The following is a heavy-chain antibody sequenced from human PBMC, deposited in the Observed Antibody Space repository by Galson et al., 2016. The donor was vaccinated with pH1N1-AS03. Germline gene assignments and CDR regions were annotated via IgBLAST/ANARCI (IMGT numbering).Heavy chain of an antibody. D-gene: IGHD4-17*01. CDR1: GSSISSHY. CDR2: INYSGST. Sequence: SETLSLTCTVSGSSISSHYWNWIRQPPGKGLEWIGYINYSGSTNYNPSLKSRVTISVDTSKNQFSLKLSSVTAADTAVYYCARHDYGDYVGWFDPWGQGTLVTVSS. V-gene: IGHV4-59*11. CDR3: ARHDYGDYVGWFDP. J-gene: IGHJ5*02.